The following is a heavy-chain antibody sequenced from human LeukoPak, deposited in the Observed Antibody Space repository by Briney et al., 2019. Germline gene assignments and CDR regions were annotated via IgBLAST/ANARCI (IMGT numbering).Heavy chain of an antibody. CDR3: ARDPGRYFDY. CDR1: GYTSTGYY. Sequence: ASVKVSCKASGYTSTGYYMHWVRQAPGQRLEWMGWINPNNGGTNYAQKFQGRVTMTRDTSISTAYMELRRLRSDDTAVNYCARDPGRYFDYWGQGTLVTVSS. V-gene: IGHV1-2*02. CDR2: INPNNGGT. J-gene: IGHJ4*02.